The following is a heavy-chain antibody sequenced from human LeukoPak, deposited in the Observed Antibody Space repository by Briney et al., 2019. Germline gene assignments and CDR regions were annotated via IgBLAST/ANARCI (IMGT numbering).Heavy chain of an antibody. V-gene: IGHV4-30-2*01. CDR3: ARLTSYYDSSGYYGSDAFDI. D-gene: IGHD3-22*01. CDR2: IYHSGST. CDR1: GGSISSGGYS. J-gene: IGHJ3*02. Sequence: NTSETLSLTCAVSGGSISSGGYSWSWIRQPPGKGLEWIGYIYHSGSTYYNPSLKSRVTISVDRSKNQFSLKLSSVTAADTAVYYCARLTSYYDSSGYYGSDAFDIWGQGTMVTVSS.